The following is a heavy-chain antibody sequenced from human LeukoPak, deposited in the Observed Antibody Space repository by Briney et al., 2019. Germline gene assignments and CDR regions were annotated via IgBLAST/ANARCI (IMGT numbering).Heavy chain of an antibody. CDR1: GYTFTSYY. CDR3: ARASYYDSSGYSMNY. CDR2: MNPSGGST. J-gene: IGHJ4*02. V-gene: IGHV1-46*01. Sequence: ASVKVSCKASGYTFTSYYMHWVRQAHGQGLEWMGKMNPSGGSTSNAQKFQGRVTMTRDTSTSTVYMELSSLRSEDTAVYYCARASYYDSSGYSMNYWGQGTLVTVSS. D-gene: IGHD3-22*01.